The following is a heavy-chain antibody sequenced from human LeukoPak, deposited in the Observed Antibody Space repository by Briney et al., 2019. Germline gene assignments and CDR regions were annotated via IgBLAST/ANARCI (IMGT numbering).Heavy chain of an antibody. CDR3: ATTVYWRGDY. J-gene: IGHJ4*02. CDR2: ISYDGSNK. CDR1: GFTFSSYG. Sequence: PGGSLRLSCAASGFTFSSYGMHWVRQAPGKGLEWVAVISYDGSNKYYADSVKGRFTISRDNSKNTLYLQMNSLRAENTAVYYCATTVYWRGDYWGQGTLVTVSS. V-gene: IGHV3-30*03. D-gene: IGHD2-8*02.